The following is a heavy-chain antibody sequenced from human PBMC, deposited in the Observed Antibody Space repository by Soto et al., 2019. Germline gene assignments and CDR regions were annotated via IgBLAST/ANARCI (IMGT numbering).Heavy chain of an antibody. D-gene: IGHD3-3*01. V-gene: IGHV1-18*01. CDR3: ASFLINYYYYGMDV. J-gene: IGHJ6*02. CDR1: GYTFTSYG. CDR2: ISAYNGNT. Sequence: GASVKVSCKASGYTFTSYGISWVRQAPGQGLEWMGWISAYNGNTNYAQKLQGRVTMTTDTSTSTAYMELRSLRSDDTAVYYCASFLINYYYYGMDVWGHGTPVTAP.